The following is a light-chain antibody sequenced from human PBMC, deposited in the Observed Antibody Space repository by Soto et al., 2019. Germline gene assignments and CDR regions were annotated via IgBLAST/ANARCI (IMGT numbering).Light chain of an antibody. Sequence: DFPMTQSPSTLSASVGDRVTITCRASQSISSWLAWYQQKPGKAPKLLIYKASTLQSGVPSRFSGSGSGTEFTLTISSLQPDDFAVYYCQQYDSYPLTFGGGTKVEIK. V-gene: IGKV1-5*03. CDR2: KAS. J-gene: IGKJ4*01. CDR3: QQYDSYPLT. CDR1: QSISSW.